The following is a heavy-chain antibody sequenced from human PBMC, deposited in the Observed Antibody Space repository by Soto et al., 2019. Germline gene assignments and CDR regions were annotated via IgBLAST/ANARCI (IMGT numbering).Heavy chain of an antibody. CDR1: GFTFSSYS. V-gene: IGHV3-21*01. D-gene: IGHD3-3*01. Sequence: GGSLRLSCAASGFTFSSYSMNWVRQAPGKGLEWVSSISSSSSYIYYADSVKGRFTISRDNAKNSLYLQMNSLRAEDTAVYYCARAGGITIFGVVINDAFDIWGQGTMVTVSS. CDR2: ISSSSSYI. J-gene: IGHJ3*02. CDR3: ARAGGITIFGVVINDAFDI.